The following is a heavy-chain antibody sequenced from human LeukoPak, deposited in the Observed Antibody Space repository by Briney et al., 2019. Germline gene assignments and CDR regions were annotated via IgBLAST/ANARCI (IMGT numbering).Heavy chain of an antibody. D-gene: IGHD6-13*01. CDR3: ARDPPYSSTFDP. CDR2: ISAYNGNT. J-gene: IGHJ5*02. CDR1: GYTFTGYY. V-gene: IGHV1-18*04. Sequence: ASVKVSCKASGYTFTGYYMHWVRQAPGQGLEWMGWISAYNGNTNYAQKLQGRVTMTTDTSTSTAYMELRSLRPDDTAVYYCARDPPYSSTFDPWGQGTLVTVSS.